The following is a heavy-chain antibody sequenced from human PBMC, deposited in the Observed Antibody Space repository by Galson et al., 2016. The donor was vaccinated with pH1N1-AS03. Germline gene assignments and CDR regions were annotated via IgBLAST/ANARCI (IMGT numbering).Heavy chain of an antibody. J-gene: IGHJ4*02. Sequence: SLRLSCAASGFPFIAYAMNWVRQAPGKGLEWVSVISASAGNTYYADSVKGRFTISRDNSKNTVYLQMNSLGAEDTAVYYCAKGGRYDDSLIDYWGQGTLVTVSS. D-gene: IGHD3-22*01. CDR1: GFPFIAYA. CDR2: ISASAGNT. CDR3: AKGGRYDDSLIDY. V-gene: IGHV3-23*01.